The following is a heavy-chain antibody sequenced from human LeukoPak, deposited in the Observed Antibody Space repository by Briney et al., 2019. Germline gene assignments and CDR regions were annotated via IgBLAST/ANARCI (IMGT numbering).Heavy chain of an antibody. CDR2: IYYSGGT. Sequence: PSETLSLTCTVSGGSISSHYWSWIRQPPGKGLEWIGYIYYSGGTNYNPSLKSRVTISVDTSKNQFSLKLSSVTAADTAVYYCARAAGYSYGYVADYWGQGTLVTVSS. J-gene: IGHJ4*02. CDR3: ARAAGYSYGYVADY. V-gene: IGHV4-59*11. CDR1: GGSISSHY. D-gene: IGHD5-18*01.